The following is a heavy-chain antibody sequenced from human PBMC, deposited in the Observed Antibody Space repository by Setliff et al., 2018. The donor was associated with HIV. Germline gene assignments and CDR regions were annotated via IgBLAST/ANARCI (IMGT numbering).Heavy chain of an antibody. V-gene: IGHV4-34*01. CDR1: GASLSGYY. CDR2: INYSGTT. J-gene: IGHJ6*03. CDR3: ARDKGGTYDGMYYYYYMDV. Sequence: PSETLSLTCAVYGASLSGYYWSWIRQPPGKGLEWIGEINYSGTTNYNPSLKSRVTISVDTSKKQFSLKVRSVTAADAAVYFCARDKGGTYDGMYYYYYMDVWGKGTTVTVSS. D-gene: IGHD1-26*01.